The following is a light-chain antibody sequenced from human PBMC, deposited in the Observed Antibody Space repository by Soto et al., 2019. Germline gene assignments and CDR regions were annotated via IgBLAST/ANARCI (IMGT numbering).Light chain of an antibody. J-gene: IGKJ2*01. CDR2: GAS. CDR3: QQYVSSPMYT. CDR1: QSVSSN. Sequence: EIAMTQSPATLSVSPGERGTLSCRASQSVSSNLAWYQQKPGQAPRLLIYGASNRATGIPDRFTGSGSGTDFTLTISRLEPEDFAVYFCQQYVSSPMYTFGQGTKVDIK. V-gene: IGKV3-20*01.